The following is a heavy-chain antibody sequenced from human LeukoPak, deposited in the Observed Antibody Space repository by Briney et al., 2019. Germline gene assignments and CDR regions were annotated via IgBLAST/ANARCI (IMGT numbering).Heavy chain of an antibody. CDR2: TRNKVNSYTT. D-gene: IGHD4-23*01. Sequence: GGSLRLSCAASGFTFSDHYMDWVRQAPGKGLEWVGRTRNKVNSYTTEYAASVKGRFTISRDGSKNLLYLQMNSLKIEDTAVYYCTRAFDYGGNFDYWGQGTLVTVSS. V-gene: IGHV3-72*01. J-gene: IGHJ4*02. CDR1: GFTFSDHY. CDR3: TRAFDYGGNFDY.